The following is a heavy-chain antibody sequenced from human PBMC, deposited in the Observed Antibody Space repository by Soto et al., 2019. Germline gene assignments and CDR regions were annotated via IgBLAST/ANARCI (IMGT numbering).Heavy chain of an antibody. J-gene: IGHJ3*02. CDR1: GGTFSSYA. V-gene: IGHV1-69*06. CDR3: ARALDEGNWIKWVKGAFDI. CDR2: IIPMFGTA. Sequence: ASVKVFCKASGGTFSSYAISWVRQAPGQGLEWMGGIIPMFGTANYGQKFQGRGTITAAKSRSPADMEVRSRRYEDMAVYYCARALDEGNWIKWVKGAFDIWG. D-gene: IGHD1-1*01.